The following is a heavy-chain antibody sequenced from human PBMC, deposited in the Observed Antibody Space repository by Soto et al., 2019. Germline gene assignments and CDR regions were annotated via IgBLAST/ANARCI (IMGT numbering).Heavy chain of an antibody. D-gene: IGHD6-13*01. Sequence: EVQLLESGGGLVQPGGSLRLSCAASGFTFSSYAMSWVRQAPGKGLEWVSAISGSGGSTYYADSVKGRFTTSRDNSKNTLYLQMNSLRAEDTAVYYCAEQASYSSSWIDYWGQGTLVTVSS. J-gene: IGHJ4*02. CDR3: AEQASYSSSWIDY. V-gene: IGHV3-23*01. CDR1: GFTFSSYA. CDR2: ISGSGGST.